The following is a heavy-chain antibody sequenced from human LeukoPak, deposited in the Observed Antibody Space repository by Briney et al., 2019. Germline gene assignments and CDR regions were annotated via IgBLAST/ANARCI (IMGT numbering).Heavy chain of an antibody. V-gene: IGHV1-8*01. CDR1: GYTFTSYD. D-gene: IGHD3-22*01. Sequence: ASVKVSCKASGYTFTSYDINWVREATGQGLEWMGWMNPNSGNTGYAQKFQGRVTMTRNTSISTAYMELSSLRSGDTAVYYCARVRMYYYDSSGANWFDPWGQGTLVTVSS. CDR2: MNPNSGNT. J-gene: IGHJ5*02. CDR3: ARVRMYYYDSSGANWFDP.